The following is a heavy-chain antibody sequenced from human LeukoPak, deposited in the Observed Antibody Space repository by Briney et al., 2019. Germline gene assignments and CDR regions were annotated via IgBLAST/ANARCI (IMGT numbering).Heavy chain of an antibody. V-gene: IGHV3-48*01. CDR2: INSSSNTI. J-gene: IGHJ4*02. CDR3: ARDRAWSFDY. Sequence: PGGSLRLPCAASGFTFSSYSMNWVRQAPGKGLEWVSYINSSSNTIYYPDSVKGRFTISRDNAKNSLYLQMNSLRAEDTAVYYCARDRAWSFDYWGQGTLVTVSS. D-gene: IGHD2-8*02. CDR1: GFTFSSYS.